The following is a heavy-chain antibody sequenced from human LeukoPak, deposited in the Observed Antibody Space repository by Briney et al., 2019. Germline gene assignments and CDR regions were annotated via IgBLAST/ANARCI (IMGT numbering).Heavy chain of an antibody. J-gene: IGHJ4*02. CDR2: ISSSSSTI. V-gene: IGHV3-48*01. CDR3: ARGSFIDY. Sequence: GGSLRLSCAASGFTFSSYVMHWVRQAPGKGLEWVSYISSSSSTIYYADSVKGRFTISRDNAKNSLYLRMNSLRAEDTAVYYCARGSFIDYWGQGTLVTVSS. D-gene: IGHD2-15*01. CDR1: GFTFSSYV.